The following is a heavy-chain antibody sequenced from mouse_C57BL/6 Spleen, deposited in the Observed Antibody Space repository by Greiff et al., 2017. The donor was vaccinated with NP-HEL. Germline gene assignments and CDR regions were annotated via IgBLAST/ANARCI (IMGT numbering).Heavy chain of an antibody. CDR1: GYTFTSYW. V-gene: IGHV1-55*01. CDR2: IYPGSGST. CDR3: ARGGGYWFAY. D-gene: IGHD3-1*01. Sequence: QVHVKQPGAELVKPGASVKMSCKASGYTFTSYWITWVKQRPGQGLEWIGDIYPGSGSTNYNEKFKSKATLTVDTSSRTAYMQLSSLTSEDSAVYYCARGGGYWFAYWGQGTLVTVSA. J-gene: IGHJ3*01.